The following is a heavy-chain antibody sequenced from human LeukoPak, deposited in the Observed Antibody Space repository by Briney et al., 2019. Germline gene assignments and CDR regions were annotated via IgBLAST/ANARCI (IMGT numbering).Heavy chain of an antibody. CDR2: ISPKSGGT. CDR1: GYTFTSYY. D-gene: IGHD2/OR15-2a*01. V-gene: IGHV1-2*02. CDR3: ARDVRGSDVHDYYYFDY. Sequence: ASAKVSCKASGYTFTSYYLHWVRQAPGRGFEWMGWISPKSGGTKYAPNFQGRVTMTTDTSISTAYMEVSSLKSDDTAVYYCARDVRGSDVHDYYYFDYWGQGTLVTVSS. J-gene: IGHJ4*02.